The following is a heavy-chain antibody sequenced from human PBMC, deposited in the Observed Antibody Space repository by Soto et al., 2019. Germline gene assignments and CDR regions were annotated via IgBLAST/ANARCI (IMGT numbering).Heavy chain of an antibody. CDR1: GGSISSGDYY. CDR2: IYYSGST. CDR3: ARGFFSFTYYYDSSVYLNWFDP. D-gene: IGHD3-22*01. Sequence: SETLSLTCTVSGGSISSGDYYWSWIRQPPGKGLEWIGYIYYSGSTYYNPSLKSRVTISVDTSKNQFSLKLSSVTAADTAVYYCARGFFSFTYYYDSSVYLNWFDPGGQETLVTVSS. J-gene: IGHJ5*02. V-gene: IGHV4-30-4*01.